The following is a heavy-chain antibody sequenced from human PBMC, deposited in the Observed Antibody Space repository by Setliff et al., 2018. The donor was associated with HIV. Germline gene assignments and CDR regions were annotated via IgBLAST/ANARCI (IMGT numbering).Heavy chain of an antibody. D-gene: IGHD6-19*01. CDR1: GFTVSSNY. CDR2: IYSGGST. Sequence: GGSLRLSCAASGFTVSSNYMSWVRQAPGKGLEWVSVIYSGGSTYYADSVRGRFAISRDNFKNTVYLQVHSLRIEDTAVYYCARDLASPDYSSGCPGYWGQGTLVTVSS. J-gene: IGHJ4*02. V-gene: IGHV3-66*02. CDR3: ARDLASPDYSSGCPGY.